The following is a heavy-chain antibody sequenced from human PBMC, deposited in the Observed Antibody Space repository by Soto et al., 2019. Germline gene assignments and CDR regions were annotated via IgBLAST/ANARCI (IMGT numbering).Heavy chain of an antibody. J-gene: IGHJ6*02. CDR1: GGSISSSSYY. D-gene: IGHD4-4*01. V-gene: IGHV4-39*01. CDR2: IYYSGST. Sequence: TSETLSLTXTVSGGSISSSSYYWGWIRQPPGKGLEWIGSIYYSGSTYYNPSLKSRVTISVDTSKNQFSLKLSSVTAADTAVYYCATNYAYYYYYGMDVWGQGTTVTVSS. CDR3: ATNYAYYYYYGMDV.